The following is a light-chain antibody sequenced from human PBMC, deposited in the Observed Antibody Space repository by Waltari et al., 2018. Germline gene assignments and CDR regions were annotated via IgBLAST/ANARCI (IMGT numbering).Light chain of an antibody. Sequence: VTLGQPASISCKSSQSLVRSDGNTYLQWFQQRPGQSPRRLIYKVSTRESGIPDRFSGSGSGTDFTLKISRVEAEDVGVYYCMQGTHWPYTFGQGTKLDIK. CDR2: KVS. CDR3: MQGTHWPYT. V-gene: IGKV2-30*02. CDR1: QSLVRSDGNTY. J-gene: IGKJ2*01.